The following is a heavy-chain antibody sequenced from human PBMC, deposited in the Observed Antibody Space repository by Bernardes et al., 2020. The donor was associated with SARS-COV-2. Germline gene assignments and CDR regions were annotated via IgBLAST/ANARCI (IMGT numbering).Heavy chain of an antibody. J-gene: IGHJ6*02. D-gene: IGHD5-18*01. Sequence: GGSLRPSCAAPGFTFSSSSMPWVPPAPGKGLGWVAVISYDGSKKYYPDPVKGRFTTPRDNSTNTLYLQMNSLRAEDTAVYYCARDHEVVDTAISLFLGYYYYYGMDVWGQGTTVTVSS. V-gene: IGHV3-30-3*01. CDR1: GFTFSSSS. CDR2: ISYDGSKK. CDR3: ARDHEVVDTAISLFLGYYYYYGMDV.